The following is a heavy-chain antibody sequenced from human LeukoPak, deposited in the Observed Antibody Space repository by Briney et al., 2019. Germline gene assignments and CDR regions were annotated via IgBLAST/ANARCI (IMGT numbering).Heavy chain of an antibody. Sequence: SETLSPTCTVSGGSISSYYWSWIRQPPGKGLEWIGYIYYSGSTNYNPSLKSRVTISVDTSKNQFSLKLSSVTAADTAVYYCARHVGGSGSYSFDYWGQGTLVTVSS. CDR1: GGSISSYY. D-gene: IGHD3-10*01. J-gene: IGHJ4*02. CDR3: ARHVGGSGSYSFDY. V-gene: IGHV4-59*08. CDR2: IYYSGST.